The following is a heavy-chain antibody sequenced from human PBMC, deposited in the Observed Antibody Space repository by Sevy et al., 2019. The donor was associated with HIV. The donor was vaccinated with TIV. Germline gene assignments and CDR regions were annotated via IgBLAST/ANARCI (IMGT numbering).Heavy chain of an antibody. Sequence: SETLSLTCTVSGGSISSYYWSWIRQPPGKGLEWIGNIYYSGSTNYNPSLRSRVTISVDTSKNQFSLKLSSVTAADTVVYYCARDRGYSGYDYDYWGQGTLVTVSS. CDR1: GGSISSYY. J-gene: IGHJ4*02. CDR2: IYYSGST. V-gene: IGHV4-59*01. CDR3: ARDRGYSGYDYDY. D-gene: IGHD5-12*01.